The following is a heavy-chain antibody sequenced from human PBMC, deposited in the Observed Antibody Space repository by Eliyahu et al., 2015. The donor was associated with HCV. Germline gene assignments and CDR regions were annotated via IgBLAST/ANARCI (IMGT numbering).Heavy chain of an antibody. D-gene: IGHD3-10*01. CDR1: GFTFNNYG. V-gene: IGHV3-30*18. CDR3: AKSAVLLWFGEGRNYFDY. CDR2: ISYDGSKX. Sequence: QVQLVESGGGVVQPGRSLSLXCAASGFTFNNYGXHWVRQAPGKGLEWVAVISYDGSKXYYTDSVTGRFTISRDNSKNTLYLQMNRLKPDDTAMYYCAKSAVLLWFGEGRNYFDYWGLGTLVTASS. J-gene: IGHJ4*02.